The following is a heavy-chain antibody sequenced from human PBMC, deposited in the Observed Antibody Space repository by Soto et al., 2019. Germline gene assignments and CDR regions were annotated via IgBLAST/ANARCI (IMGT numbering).Heavy chain of an antibody. J-gene: IGHJ2*01. CDR3: ANSAVAVIWYFDL. CDR2: ISYDGSNK. Sequence: QVQLVESGGGVVQPGRSLRLSCAASGFTFSSYGMHWVRQAPGKGLEWVAVISYDGSNKYYADSVKGRFTISRDNSKSTLYLQMNSLRAEDTAVYYCANSAVAVIWYFDLWGRGTLVTVSS. V-gene: IGHV3-30*18. D-gene: IGHD6-19*01. CDR1: GFTFSSYG.